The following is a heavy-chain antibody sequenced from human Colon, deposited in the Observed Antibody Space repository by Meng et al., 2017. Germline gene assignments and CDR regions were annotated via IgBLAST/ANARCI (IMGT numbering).Heavy chain of an antibody. D-gene: IGHD3-16*01. Sequence: QVEWVQSDFVFKNPGHSVKLYLKASVFTLTNHNDKNWGGPAPGKGVEGVGGVTPKTGKPRHAQDFTGLFVVSLDPSLCTSFLEISDLGADDTAVYYCAGGPQSLWFDYWGQGTLVTVSS. CDR2: VTPKTGKP. J-gene: IGHJ4*02. V-gene: IGHV7-4-1*02. CDR1: VFTLTNHND. CDR3: AGGPQSLWFDY.